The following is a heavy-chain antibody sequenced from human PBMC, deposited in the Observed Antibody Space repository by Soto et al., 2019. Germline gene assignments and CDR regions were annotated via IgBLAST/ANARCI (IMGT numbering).Heavy chain of an antibody. CDR3: AHPRGYGVFDAYDI. CDR1: GVTFSSYA. J-gene: IGHJ3*02. CDR2: LTPTGGST. V-gene: IGHV3-23*01. Sequence: GGSLILSFVASGVTFSSYAISLVRQAPGKGLEWVSALTPTGGSTYYADSVKGRFTISRDNSMNALYLQMNSLRIEDTAVYYCAHPRGYGVFDAYDIWGQGTMVTVSS. D-gene: IGHD4-17*01.